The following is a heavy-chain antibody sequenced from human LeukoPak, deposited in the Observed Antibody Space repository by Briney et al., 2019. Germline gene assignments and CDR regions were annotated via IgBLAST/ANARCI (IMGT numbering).Heavy chain of an antibody. CDR3: ASTQRGDYFDY. V-gene: IGHV3-23*01. Sequence: GGTLRLSCAASGFTFSRNGMTWVRQAPGKGLEWVSAISGSGGSTYYADSVKGRFTISRDKSKNTLYLQMNTLRAEDTAVYYCASTQRGDYFDYWGQGTLVTVSS. D-gene: IGHD2-15*01. CDR2: ISGSGGST. CDR1: GFTFSRNG. J-gene: IGHJ4*02.